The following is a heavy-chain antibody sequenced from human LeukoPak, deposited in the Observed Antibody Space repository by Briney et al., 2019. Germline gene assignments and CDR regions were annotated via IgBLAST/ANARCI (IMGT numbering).Heavy chain of an antibody. J-gene: IGHJ6*03. D-gene: IGHD3-22*01. CDR2: IRNEGSNK. V-gene: IGHV3-30*02. CDR3: AKGSKVVLFKRDDHMDV. Sequence: GGSVRLSCAASGFTFKRQAVHWAPQAPGKGLEWVTFIRNEGSNKYYADAVRGRFTISRDNSKNTLYLQMNSLRPEHTAVYYCAKGSKVVLFKRDDHMDVWSKGTTV. CDR1: GFTFKRQA.